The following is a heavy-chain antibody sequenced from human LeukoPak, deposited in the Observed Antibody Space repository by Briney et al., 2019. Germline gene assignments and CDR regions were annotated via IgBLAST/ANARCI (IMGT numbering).Heavy chain of an antibody. CDR1: GFTFSSYW. D-gene: IGHD3-16*01. CDR2: ISWNSGSI. CDR3: ASDAYYDYIWGNGNQGYFDY. J-gene: IGHJ4*02. Sequence: GGSLRLSCAASGFTFSSYWMHWVRQAPGKGLVWVSGISWNSGSIGYADSVKGRFTISRDNAKNSLYLQMNSLRAEDTAVYWCASDAYYDYIWGNGNQGYFDYWGQGTLVTVSS. V-gene: IGHV3-74*01.